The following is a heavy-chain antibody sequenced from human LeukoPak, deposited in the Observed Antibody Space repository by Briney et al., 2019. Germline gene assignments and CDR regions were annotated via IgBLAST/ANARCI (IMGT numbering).Heavy chain of an antibody. J-gene: IGHJ4*02. CDR2: IRYHGSNI. CDR3: AKVLTGYCGSTSCPFDS. Sequence: GGSLRLSCAASGFTFSSYAMSWVRQAPGKGLEWVAYIRYHGSNINYADSVKGRFTISRDNSKDTLFLQMSSLRAEDTAVYYCAKVLTGYCGSTSCPFDSWGQGTLVTVSS. D-gene: IGHD2-2*01. V-gene: IGHV3-30*02. CDR1: GFTFSSYA.